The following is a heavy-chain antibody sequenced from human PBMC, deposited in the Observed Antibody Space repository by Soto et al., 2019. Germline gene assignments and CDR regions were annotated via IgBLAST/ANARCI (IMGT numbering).Heavy chain of an antibody. Sequence: GWSLRLSCAASGCTFSSYDMRWVRQAPGKGLEWVSAISGSGGSTYYADSVKGRFTISRDNSKNTLYLQMNSLRAEDTAVYYCAKEPQPRKRTYYYDSSGNLNWFDPWGQGTLVTVSS. V-gene: IGHV3-23*01. CDR1: GCTFSSYD. D-gene: IGHD3-22*01. CDR3: AKEPQPRKRTYYYDSSGNLNWFDP. CDR2: ISGSGGST. J-gene: IGHJ5*02.